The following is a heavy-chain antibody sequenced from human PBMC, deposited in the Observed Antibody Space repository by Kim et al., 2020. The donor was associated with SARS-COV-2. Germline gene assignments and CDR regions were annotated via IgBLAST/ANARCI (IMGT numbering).Heavy chain of an antibody. CDR3: ARGGPLTGDVDY. Sequence: ANSVKGRFTISRDNSKNTLCMQMNSRRAKDTAGYYCARGGPLTGDVDYWGQGTLVTVSS. V-gene: IGHV3-30*03. D-gene: IGHD7-27*01. J-gene: IGHJ4*02.